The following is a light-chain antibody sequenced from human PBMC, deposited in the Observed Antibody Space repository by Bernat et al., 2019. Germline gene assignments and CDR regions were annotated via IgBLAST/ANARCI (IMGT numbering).Light chain of an antibody. CDR3: SSYSTGSNLGV. CDR1: SSDVGGYNY. V-gene: IGLV2-14*03. J-gene: IGLJ1*01. Sequence: QSALTQPASVSGSPGQSITLSCTGFSSDVGGYNYVSWYQQYPGKVPKLILYGVNVRPSGISDRFSGSKSGNTASLNISGLQADDEADYYCSSYSTGSNLGVFGTGTQVTVL. CDR2: GVN.